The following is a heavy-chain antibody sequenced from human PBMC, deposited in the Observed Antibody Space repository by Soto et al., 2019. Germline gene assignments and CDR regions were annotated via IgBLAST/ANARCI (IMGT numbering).Heavy chain of an antibody. V-gene: IGHV4-39*01. D-gene: IGHD2-15*01. J-gene: IGHJ4*02. CDR1: GGSISSSSYY. CDR2: IYYSGST. Sequence: QLQLQESGPGLVKPSETLSLTCTVSGGSISSSSYYWGWIRQPPGKGLEWIGSIYYSGSTYYNPSLKSRVTISVDTSKNQFCLKLSSVTAADTAVYYCARGGEDCSGGSCNFDYWGQGTLVTVSS. CDR3: ARGGEDCSGGSCNFDY.